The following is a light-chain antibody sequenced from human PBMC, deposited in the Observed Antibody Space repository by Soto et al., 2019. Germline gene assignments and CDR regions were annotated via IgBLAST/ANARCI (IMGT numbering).Light chain of an antibody. J-gene: IGKJ4*01. V-gene: IGKV1-9*01. CDR1: QGISQY. CDR2: TAS. Sequence: DIQLTQSPSFLSASVGDRVAITCRASQGISQYVAWYQQKPGSAPKLLIYTASILQNGVPSRFSGTGSATEITLTISSLQAEDFATYYCQQVNSYPLTFGGGTKLEIK. CDR3: QQVNSYPLT.